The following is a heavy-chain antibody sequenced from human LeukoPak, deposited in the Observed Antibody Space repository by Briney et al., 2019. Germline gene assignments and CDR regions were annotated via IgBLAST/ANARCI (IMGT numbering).Heavy chain of an antibody. Sequence: GGSLRLSCAASGFTFSSYSMSWVRQAPGKGLEYVSAISSNGGSTYYANSVKGRFTISRDNSKNTLYLQMGSLRAEDMAVYYCARDRKPYYGSGSYYYWGQGTLVTVSS. CDR3: ARDRKPYYGSGSYYY. D-gene: IGHD3-10*01. CDR2: ISSNGGST. V-gene: IGHV3-64*01. CDR1: GFTFSSYS. J-gene: IGHJ4*02.